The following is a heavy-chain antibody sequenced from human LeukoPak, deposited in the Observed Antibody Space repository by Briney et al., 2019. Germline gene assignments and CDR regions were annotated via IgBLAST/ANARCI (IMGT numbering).Heavy chain of an antibody. CDR1: GFTFSSYA. J-gene: IGHJ4*02. D-gene: IGHD3-3*01. CDR3: AKDLGSVYDKDY. V-gene: IGHV3-23*01. Sequence: GGSLRLSCAASGFTFSSYAMSWVRQAPGKGLEGFSAISGSGRSTYYADPVKGRFTISRDNSKNTLYPQMNSLRAEDTAVYYCAKDLGSVYDKDYWGQGTLVTVSS. CDR2: ISGSGRST.